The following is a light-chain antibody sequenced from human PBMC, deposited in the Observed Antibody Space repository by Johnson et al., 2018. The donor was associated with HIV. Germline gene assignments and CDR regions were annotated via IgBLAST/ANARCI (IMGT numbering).Light chain of an antibody. J-gene: IGLJ1*01. CDR1: SSNIGNNY. CDR2: END. CDR3: GTWDSSLSFYV. V-gene: IGLV1-51*02. Sequence: QSVLTQPPSVSAAPGQKVTISCSGSSSNIGNNYVSWFQQLPGTAPKLLICENDKRPSGIPDRLSGSKSGTSATLGITGLQTGDEADYYCGTWDSSLSFYVFGTGTKVTVL.